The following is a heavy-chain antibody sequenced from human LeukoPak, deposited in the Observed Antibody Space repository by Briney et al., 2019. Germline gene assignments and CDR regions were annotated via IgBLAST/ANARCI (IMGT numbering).Heavy chain of an antibody. CDR3: ASPTGYSSSWYQNDAFDI. V-gene: IGHV4-39*01. Sequence: SETLSLTCTVSGGSISSSSYYWGWIRQPPGKGLEWIGSIYYSGSTYYNPSLKSRVIISVDTSKNQFSLKLSSVTAADTAVYYCASPTGYSSSWYQNDAFDIWGQGTMVTASS. J-gene: IGHJ3*02. CDR2: IYYSGST. D-gene: IGHD6-13*01. CDR1: GGSISSSSYY.